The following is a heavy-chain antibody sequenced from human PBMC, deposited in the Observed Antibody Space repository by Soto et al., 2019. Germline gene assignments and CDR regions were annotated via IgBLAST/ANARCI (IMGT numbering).Heavy chain of an antibody. CDR1: GYTFTSYG. Sequence: ASVKVSCKASGYTFTSYGISWVRQAPGQGLEWMGWISAYNGNTNYAQKLQGRVTVTTDTSTSTAYMELRSLRSDDTAVYYCARGRGRGSGWSRSSYYYYGMDVWGQGTTVTVSS. V-gene: IGHV1-18*04. D-gene: IGHD6-19*01. CDR3: ARGRGRGSGWSRSSYYYYGMDV. CDR2: ISAYNGNT. J-gene: IGHJ6*02.